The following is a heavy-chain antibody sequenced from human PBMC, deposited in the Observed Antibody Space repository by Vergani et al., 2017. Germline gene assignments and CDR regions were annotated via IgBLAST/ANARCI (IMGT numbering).Heavy chain of an antibody. CDR3: ARDHPMVGNWYFDL. J-gene: IGHJ2*01. CDR1: GFTFSSYS. D-gene: IGHD3-10*01. CDR2: ISSSSSYI. V-gene: IGHV3-21*01. Sequence: EVQLVESGGGLVKPGGSLRLSCAASGFTFSSYSMNWVRQAPGEGLEWVSSISSSSSYIYYAYSVKGRFTISRDNAKNSLYLQMNSLRAEDTAVYYCARDHPMVGNWYFDLWGRGTLVTVSS.